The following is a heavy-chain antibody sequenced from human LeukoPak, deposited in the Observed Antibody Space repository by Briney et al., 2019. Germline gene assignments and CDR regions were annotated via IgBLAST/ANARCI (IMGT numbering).Heavy chain of an antibody. CDR3: ARHGGRYFIY. V-gene: IGHV4-59*08. CDR1: GGSMSSLY. CDR2: IYYSGTT. J-gene: IGHJ4*02. Sequence: SETLSLPCTVSGGSMSSLYWSWIRQPPGKGLEWIGYIYYSGTTKYNPSLESRVTLSVDTSKNQFSLKLNSVTAADTAVYYCARHGGRYFIYWGQGTLVAVSS. D-gene: IGHD3-16*01.